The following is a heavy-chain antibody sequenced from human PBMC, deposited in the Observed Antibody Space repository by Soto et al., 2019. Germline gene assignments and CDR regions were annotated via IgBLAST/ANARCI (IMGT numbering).Heavy chain of an antibody. J-gene: IGHJ5*02. CDR1: GYSFTSYW. CDR3: VRHADGEVRGSIVPAFDT. Sequence: GESLKISCQGSGYSFTSYWIGWVRQMPGKGLEWMAIIYPGDSDTRYSPSFQGRVTISADKSISTAYLQWSSLKASDTAMYYCVRHADGEVRGSIVPAFDTWGQGTLVTVSS. CDR2: IYPGDSDT. V-gene: IGHV5-51*01. D-gene: IGHD2-2*01.